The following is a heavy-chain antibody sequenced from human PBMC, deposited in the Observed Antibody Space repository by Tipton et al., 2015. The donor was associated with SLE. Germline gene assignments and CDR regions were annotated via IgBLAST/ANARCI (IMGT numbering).Heavy chain of an antibody. J-gene: IGHJ4*02. Sequence: TLSLTCTVSGGSISSGGYYWSWMRQPAGRGLEWIGRVYRSGSTNYNPFLKSRVTISLDKSRNQFSLRLTSVTAADTAVYYCARTADYGCMGDHFYYWGQVSLGTVSS. V-gene: IGHV4-61*02. CDR2: VYRSGST. CDR1: GGSISSGGYY. CDR3: ARTADYGCMGDHFYY. D-gene: IGHD4-23*01.